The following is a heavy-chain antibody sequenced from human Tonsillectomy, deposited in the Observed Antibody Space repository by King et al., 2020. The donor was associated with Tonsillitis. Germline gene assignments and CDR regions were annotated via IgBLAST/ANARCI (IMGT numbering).Heavy chain of an antibody. CDR1: GYGFARYW. CDR2: IFPGDSDT. Sequence: EVQLVESGAEVKKPGESLKISCQASGYGFARYWIGWVRQMPGKGLEYMGIIFPGDSDTRYSPSFQGQVTISADKSISTAYLQWSSLKASDTAMYYCARVGPLLTNYYYSYMDFWGKGTAVTVSS. D-gene: IGHD4-11*01. J-gene: IGHJ6*03. V-gene: IGHV5-51*01. CDR3: ARVGPLLTNYYYSYMDF.